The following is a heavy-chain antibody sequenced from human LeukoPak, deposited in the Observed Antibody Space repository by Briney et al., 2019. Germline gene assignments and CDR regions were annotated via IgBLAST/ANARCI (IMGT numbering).Heavy chain of an antibody. D-gene: IGHD1-7*01. V-gene: IGHV4-59*12. CDR1: GGSISSYY. CDR2: IYYSGST. Sequence: PSETLSLTCTVSGGSISSYYWSWIRQPPGKGLEWIGYIYYSGSTNYNPSLKSRVTISADTSKNQFSLKLSSVTAADTAVYYCARVELDLPGYFDYWGQGTLVTVSS. CDR3: ARVELDLPGYFDY. J-gene: IGHJ4*02.